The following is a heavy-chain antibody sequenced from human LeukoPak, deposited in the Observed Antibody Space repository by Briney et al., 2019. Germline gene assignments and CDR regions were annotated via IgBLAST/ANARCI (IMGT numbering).Heavy chain of an antibody. J-gene: IGHJ4*02. CDR1: GGTFSSYV. CDR3: ARDQPYCDSSCCREAFDY. D-gene: IGHD2/OR15-2a*01. CDR2: IIPIFDTT. V-gene: IGHV1-69*13. Sequence: SVKVSCKASGGTFSSYVLSWVRQAPGQGLEWMGGIIPIFDTTNYAQKLQDRVTITADESTTTVYMELSSLRSEDTAVYYCARDQPYCDSSCCREAFDYWGQGTLVTVSS.